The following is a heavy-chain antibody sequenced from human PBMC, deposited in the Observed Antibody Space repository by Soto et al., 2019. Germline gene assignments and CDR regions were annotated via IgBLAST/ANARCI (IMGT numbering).Heavy chain of an antibody. CDR1: GYTLTSYY. CDR2: INLSGGST. V-gene: IGHV1-46*01. CDR3: ARVSSVYGGNSSFQNLNYYYYYGMDV. J-gene: IGHJ6*02. D-gene: IGHD2-21*02. Sequence: SAEVSCKASGYTLTSYYMHWVRQATGQGLEWMGIINLSGGSTSYAQKFQGRVTMTRDTSTSTVYMELSSLRSEDTAVYYCARVSSVYGGNSSFQNLNYYYYYGMDVWGQGTTVTGSS.